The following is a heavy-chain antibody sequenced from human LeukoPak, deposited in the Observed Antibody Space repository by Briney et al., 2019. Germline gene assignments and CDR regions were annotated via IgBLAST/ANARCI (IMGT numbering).Heavy chain of an antibody. Sequence: GGSLRLSCTASGFAFGSYAMAWVRQAPGKGLEGVAAIGSDYDRVHEDSVKGRFTISRDNSKSALYLQMDNLRAEDTAVYFCAKSAGVATIYFDSWGQGALVTVSS. CDR1: GFAFGSYA. J-gene: IGHJ4*02. D-gene: IGHD5-12*01. V-gene: IGHV3-23*01. CDR3: AKSAGVATIYFDS. CDR2: IGSDYDR.